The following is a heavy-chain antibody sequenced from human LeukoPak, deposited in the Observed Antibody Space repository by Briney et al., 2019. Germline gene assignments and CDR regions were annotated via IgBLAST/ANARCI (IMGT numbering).Heavy chain of an antibody. CDR1: GFTFTKYW. V-gene: IGHV3-7*04. Sequence: GGSLRLSCAASGFTFTKYWMSWVRQTPGKGLEWVANIKEDGSEKYYVDSVKGRFTISRDNAKNSLFLQMNSLRAEDTAVYYCARDDNGGSADWGQGTLVTVSS. J-gene: IGHJ4*02. CDR2: IKEDGSEK. D-gene: IGHD7-27*01. CDR3: ARDDNGGSAD.